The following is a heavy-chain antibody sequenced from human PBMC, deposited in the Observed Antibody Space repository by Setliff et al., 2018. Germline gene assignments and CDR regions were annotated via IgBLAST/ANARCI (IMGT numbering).Heavy chain of an antibody. V-gene: IGHV4-59*04. CDR2: IYHSGST. J-gene: IGHJ4*02. CDR1: GGSISSYY. CDR3: ARSFSRREKFLLDY. Sequence: SETLSLTCTVSGGSISSYYWSWIRQPPGKGLEWIGSIYHSGSTYYNPSLKSRVTISMDTSKNQFSLKVSSVTAADTAVYYCARSFSRREKFLLDYWGQGALVTVSS.